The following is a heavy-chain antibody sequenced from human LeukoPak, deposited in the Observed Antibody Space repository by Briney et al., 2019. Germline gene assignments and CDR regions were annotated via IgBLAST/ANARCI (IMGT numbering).Heavy chain of an antibody. CDR3: ARRVFWFGELGETTFDY. V-gene: IGHV4-4*02. CDR1: GGSISSSNW. Sequence: PSGTLSLTCAVSGGSISSSNWWSWVRQPPGKGLEWIGEIYHSGSTNYNPSLKSRVTISVDKSKNQFSLKLSSVTAADTAVYYCARRVFWFGELGETTFDYWGQGTLVTVSS. J-gene: IGHJ4*02. D-gene: IGHD3-10*01. CDR2: IYHSGST.